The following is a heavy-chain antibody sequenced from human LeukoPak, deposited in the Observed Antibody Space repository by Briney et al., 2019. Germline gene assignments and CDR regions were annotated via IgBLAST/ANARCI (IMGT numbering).Heavy chain of an antibody. Sequence: SETLSLTCTVSGGSISSSSYYWGWIRQPPGKGLEWIGSIYYSGSTYYNPSLKSRVTISVDTSKNQFSLKLSSVTAADTAVYYCASISLYPPYAFDIWGQGTMVTVSS. CDR2: IYYSGST. CDR1: GGSISSSSYY. CDR3: ASISLYPPYAFDI. D-gene: IGHD3-16*01. V-gene: IGHV4-39*01. J-gene: IGHJ3*02.